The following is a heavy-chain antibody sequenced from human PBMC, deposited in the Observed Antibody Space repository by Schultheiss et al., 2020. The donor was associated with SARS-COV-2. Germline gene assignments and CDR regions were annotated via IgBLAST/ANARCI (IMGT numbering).Heavy chain of an antibody. V-gene: IGHV4-38-2*02. D-gene: IGHD2-15*01. Sequence: SQTLSLTCTVSGGSIGGYYWTWIRQPPGKGLEWIGSIYYSGSTYYNPSLKSRVTISVDTSKNQFSLKLSSVTAADTAVYYCARARDIVVVVAAPTIGGNWFDPWGQGTLVTVSS. CDR1: GGSIGGYY. J-gene: IGHJ5*02. CDR2: IYYSGST. CDR3: ARARDIVVVVAAPTIGGNWFDP.